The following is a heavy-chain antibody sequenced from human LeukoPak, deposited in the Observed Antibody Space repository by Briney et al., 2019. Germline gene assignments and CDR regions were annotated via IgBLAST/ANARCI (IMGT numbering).Heavy chain of an antibody. D-gene: IGHD3-3*01. Sequence: GGSLRLSCAASGFTVSSNYMSWVRQAPGKGLEWVSVIYSGGSTYYADSVKGSFTISRDNSKDTLYLQMNSLRAEDTAVYYCARDLTGYDLHYYGMDVWGQGTTVTVSS. CDR3: ARDLTGYDLHYYGMDV. J-gene: IGHJ6*02. CDR1: GFTVSSNY. V-gene: IGHV3-66*01. CDR2: IYSGGST.